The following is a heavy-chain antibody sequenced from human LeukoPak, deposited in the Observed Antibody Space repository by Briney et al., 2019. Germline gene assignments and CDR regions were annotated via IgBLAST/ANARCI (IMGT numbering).Heavy chain of an antibody. CDR3: ARGVYIAAAQYAY. CDR1: GGSISSYY. V-gene: IGHV4-59*01. D-gene: IGHD6-13*01. CDR2: IYYSGTT. J-gene: IGHJ4*02. Sequence: SETLSLTCTVSGGSISSYYWSWIRQPPGKGLEWIGYIYYSGTTNYNPSLKSRVTISVDTSKNQFSLKLSSVTAADTAVYYCARGVYIAAAQYAYWGQGTLVTVAS.